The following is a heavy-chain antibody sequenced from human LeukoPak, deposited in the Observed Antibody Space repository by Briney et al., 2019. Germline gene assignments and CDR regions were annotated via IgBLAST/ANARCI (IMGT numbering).Heavy chain of an antibody. J-gene: IGHJ4*02. D-gene: IGHD5-24*01. V-gene: IGHV4-61*09. CDR2: IYASGIT. Sequence: SETLSLTCTVSGGSISSGGFYWRWLRQPAGKGLEWIGHIYASGITSYNPSLKSRVTLSVDTSKNQFSLNLSSVTAADTAVYYCARSARDGYNNYFDYWGQGTLVTVSS. CDR1: GGSISSGGFY. CDR3: ARSARDGYNNYFDY.